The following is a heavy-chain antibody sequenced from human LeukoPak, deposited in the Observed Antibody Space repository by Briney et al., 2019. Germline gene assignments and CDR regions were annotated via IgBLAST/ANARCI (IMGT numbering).Heavy chain of an antibody. CDR3: ASGLRYFDLYY. D-gene: IGHD3-9*01. Sequence: PSETLSLTCTVSGYSISTGYYWDWIRQPPGKGLEWIGTFYHGGSTNYNPSLKSRVTISVDTSKNQFSLKLSSVTAADTAVYYCASGLRYFDLYYWGQGTLVTVSS. V-gene: IGHV4-38-2*02. CDR1: GYSISTGYY. J-gene: IGHJ4*02. CDR2: FYHGGST.